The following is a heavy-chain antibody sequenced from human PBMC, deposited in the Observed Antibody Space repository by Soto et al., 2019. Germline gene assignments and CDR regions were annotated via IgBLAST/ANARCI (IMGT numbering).Heavy chain of an antibody. Sequence: SETLSLTCTVSGVSISSYYWSWIRQPPGKGLEWIGYIYYSGSTYYNPSLKSRVTISVDTSKNQFSLKLSSVTAADTTVYYCARVRTTGNFFDYWGQGTLVTVSS. CDR1: GVSISSYY. J-gene: IGHJ4*02. CDR2: IYYSGST. CDR3: ARVRTTGNFFDY. D-gene: IGHD4-17*01. V-gene: IGHV4-30-4*08.